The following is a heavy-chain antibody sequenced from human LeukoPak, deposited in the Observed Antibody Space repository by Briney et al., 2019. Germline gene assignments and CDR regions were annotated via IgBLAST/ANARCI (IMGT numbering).Heavy chain of an antibody. CDR2: ISTSSIYI. CDR1: GFTFSNYG. CDR3: ARGSGVTMIVDSFDY. J-gene: IGHJ4*02. Sequence: PGGSLRLSCAASGFTFSNYGMSWVRQAPGKGLEWVSSISTSSIYIYYANSLKGRFTISRDNAKNSLYLQMISLGAEDTAVYFCARGSGVTMIVDSFDYWGQGTLVTVSS. V-gene: IGHV3-21*01. D-gene: IGHD3-22*01.